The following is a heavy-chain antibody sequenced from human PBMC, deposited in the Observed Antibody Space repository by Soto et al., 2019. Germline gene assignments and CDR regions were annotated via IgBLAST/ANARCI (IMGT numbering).Heavy chain of an antibody. D-gene: IGHD2-2*01. CDR3: ARGELGYCSSTSCYYSYYYGMDV. J-gene: IGHJ6*02. V-gene: IGHV1-3*01. CDR1: GYTFTSYA. CDR2: INAGNGNT. Sequence: ASVKVSCKASGYTFTSYAMHWVRQAPGQRLEWMGWINAGNGNTKYSQKFQGRVTITRDTSASTAYMELSSLRSEDTAVYYCARGELGYCSSTSCYYSYYYGMDVWGQGTTVTVS.